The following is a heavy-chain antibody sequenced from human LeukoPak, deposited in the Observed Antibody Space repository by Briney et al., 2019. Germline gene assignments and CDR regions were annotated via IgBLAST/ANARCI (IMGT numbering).Heavy chain of an antibody. CDR3: ARGRNEKLVLFDY. D-gene: IGHD6-13*01. Sequence: GGSLRLSCPASGFTFSSYSMNWVRQAPGKGLEWVSSISSSSSYIYYADSVKGRFTISRDNAKNSLYLQMNSLRAEDTAVYYCARGRNEKLVLFDYWGQGTLVTVSS. J-gene: IGHJ4*02. CDR2: ISSSSSYI. CDR1: GFTFSSYS. V-gene: IGHV3-21*01.